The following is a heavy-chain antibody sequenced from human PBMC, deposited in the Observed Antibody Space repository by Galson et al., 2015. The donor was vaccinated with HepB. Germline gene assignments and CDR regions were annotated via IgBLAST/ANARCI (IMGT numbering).Heavy chain of an antibody. Sequence: TLSLTCTVSGGSISSGGYYWSWIRQHPGKGLEWIGYIYYSGSTYYNPSLKSRVTISVDTSKNQFSLKLSSVTAADTAVYYCARGGRDSSSSPHPYYFDYWGQGTLVTVSS. D-gene: IGHD6-6*01. CDR1: GGSISSGGYY. J-gene: IGHJ4*02. CDR3: ARGGRDSSSSPHPYYFDY. CDR2: IYYSGST. V-gene: IGHV4-31*03.